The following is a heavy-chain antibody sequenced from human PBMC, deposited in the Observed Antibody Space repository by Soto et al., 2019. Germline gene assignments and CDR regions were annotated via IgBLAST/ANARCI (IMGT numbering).Heavy chain of an antibody. Sequence: EMQVLESGGGLVQPGGSLRLSCAASGFAFSNFHMNWVRQAPGKGLQWVSTIGGAGNDIHYADSVKGRFTVSRDNSKNTLLLQMDGLRDNDTAIYYCAKRYSSAWEAGMDVCGRGTTVTVSS. CDR3: AKRYSSAWEAGMDV. D-gene: IGHD6-19*01. CDR1: GFAFSNFH. CDR2: IGGAGNDI. V-gene: IGHV3-23*01. J-gene: IGHJ6*02.